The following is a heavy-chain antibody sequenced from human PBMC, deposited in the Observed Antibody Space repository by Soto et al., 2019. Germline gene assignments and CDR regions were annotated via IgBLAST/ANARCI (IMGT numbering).Heavy chain of an antibody. CDR1: GFTFSSYA. Sequence: GGSLRLSCAASGFTFSSYAMHWVRQAPGKGLEWVAVISYDGSNKYYADSVKGRFTISRDNSKNTLYLQMNSLRAEDTAVYYCARAVGVVLQPFDYWGQGTLVTVSS. CDR2: ISYDGSNK. CDR3: ARAVGVVLQPFDY. V-gene: IGHV3-30-3*01. D-gene: IGHD2-15*01. J-gene: IGHJ4*02.